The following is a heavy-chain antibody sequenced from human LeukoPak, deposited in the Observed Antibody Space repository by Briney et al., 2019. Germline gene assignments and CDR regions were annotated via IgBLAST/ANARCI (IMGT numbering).Heavy chain of an antibody. V-gene: IGHV4-59*01. Sequence: TSETLSLTCTVSGGSISNYYWTWIRQPPGKGLEWIGYVYYSGRTNYNPSLKTRVTISVDTSKNQFSLKLSSVTAADTAVYYCARSKYHLLYWGQGTLVTVSS. D-gene: IGHD2-2*01. CDR2: VYYSGRT. CDR3: ARSKYHLLY. J-gene: IGHJ4*02. CDR1: GGSISNYY.